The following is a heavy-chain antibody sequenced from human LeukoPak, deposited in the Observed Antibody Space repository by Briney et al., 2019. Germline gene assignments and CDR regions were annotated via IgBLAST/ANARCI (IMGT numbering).Heavy chain of an antibody. CDR3: ARDELRGGPRGNAFDI. CDR1: GFTFSSYG. J-gene: IGHJ3*02. V-gene: IGHV3-48*01. Sequence: GGSLRLSCEASGFTFSSYGMNWVRQAPGKGLEWVAYISSNSSTTHYTDSVKGRFTISRDNAKSTLYLQMNSLRAEDTAVYYCARDELRGGPRGNAFDIWGQGRIVIVSS. D-gene: IGHD3-10*01. CDR2: ISSNSSTT.